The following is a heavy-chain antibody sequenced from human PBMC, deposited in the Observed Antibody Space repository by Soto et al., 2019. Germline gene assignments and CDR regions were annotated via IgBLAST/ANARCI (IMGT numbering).Heavy chain of an antibody. D-gene: IGHD2-2*01. CDR2: FSAYNGNK. CDR3: ARDSCSSTSCFMGAGGYGMDV. J-gene: IGHJ6*02. CDR1: GYTFTSCG. Sequence: QVQLVQSGAEVKKPGASVKVSCKASGYTFTSCGISWVRQAPGQGLEWMGWFSAYNGNKNYAQKLQDRVTMTTDTSTSTAYMELRSLRSDDTAVYYCARDSCSSTSCFMGAGGYGMDVWGQGTTVTVSS. V-gene: IGHV1-18*01.